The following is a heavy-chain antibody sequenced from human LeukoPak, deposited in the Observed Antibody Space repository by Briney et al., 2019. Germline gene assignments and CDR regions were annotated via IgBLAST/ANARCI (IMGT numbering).Heavy chain of an antibody. CDR2: TSYDGSNK. CDR1: RFAFSTYA. Sequence: GGSLRLSCAASRFAFSTYAMHWVRQAPGKGLEWVALTSYDGSNKYYADSVKGRFTISRDNSKNTLFLQMNSLRAGDTAVYYCARGRIPDIWGQGTMVTVSS. J-gene: IGHJ3*02. V-gene: IGHV3-30*04. CDR3: ARGRIPDI.